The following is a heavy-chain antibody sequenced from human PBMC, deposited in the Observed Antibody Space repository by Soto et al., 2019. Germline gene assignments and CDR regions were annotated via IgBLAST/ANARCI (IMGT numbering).Heavy chain of an antibody. CDR1: GGSISSYY. Sequence: SQTLPLTCTVSGGSISSYYWSWIRQPPGKGLESIGYIYYSGSTNYNPSLKSRVTISVDTSKNQFSLKMGSVTAADTAVYYCAREYAGLDYWGQGTLVTVS. J-gene: IGHJ4*02. CDR3: AREYAGLDY. D-gene: IGHD2-8*01. V-gene: IGHV4-59*01. CDR2: IYYSGST.